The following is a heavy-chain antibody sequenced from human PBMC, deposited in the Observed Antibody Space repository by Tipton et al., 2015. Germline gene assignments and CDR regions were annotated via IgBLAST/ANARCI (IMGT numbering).Heavy chain of an antibody. CDR3: AKGLLGGSIAGWYFDL. CDR1: GFISSGYA. V-gene: IGHV3-23*01. Sequence: ALRLSCAASGFISSGYAMSWVRQAPGKGLEWVAAIRGRDGSTYYADSVKGRFTVSRDTSESTLYLQMKSLRAEDTAVYYCAKGLLGGSIAGWYFDLWGRGSPVTVSS. J-gene: IGHJ2*01. D-gene: IGHD2-15*01. CDR2: IRGRDGST.